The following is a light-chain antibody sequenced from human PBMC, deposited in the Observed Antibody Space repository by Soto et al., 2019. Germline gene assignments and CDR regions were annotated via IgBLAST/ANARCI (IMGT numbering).Light chain of an antibody. CDR2: EVS. Sequence: QSVLTQPASVSGSPGQSITISCTGTSSDVGGYNFVSWYQHHPGKAPKLIIYEVSNRPSGVSNRFSASKSGHTASLTISGLQAEDEADYYCSSYTNSSTLVGFGGGTKVTVL. CDR3: SSYTNSSTLVG. CDR1: SSDVGGYNF. J-gene: IGLJ2*01. V-gene: IGLV2-14*01.